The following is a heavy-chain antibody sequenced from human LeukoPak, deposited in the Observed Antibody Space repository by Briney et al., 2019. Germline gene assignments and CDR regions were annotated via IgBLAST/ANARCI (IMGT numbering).Heavy chain of an antibody. Sequence: ASVKVSCKASGYTFTNYDINWVRQATGQGLEWMGWMNPNSGNAGYAQKFQGRVTITRDTSISTAYMELSSLTSEDTAVYYCARGHVSGWTRPEGYWGQGTLVTVSS. CDR3: ARGHVSGWTRPEGY. D-gene: IGHD6-19*01. CDR2: MNPNSGNA. CDR1: GYTFTNYD. J-gene: IGHJ1*01. V-gene: IGHV1-8*01.